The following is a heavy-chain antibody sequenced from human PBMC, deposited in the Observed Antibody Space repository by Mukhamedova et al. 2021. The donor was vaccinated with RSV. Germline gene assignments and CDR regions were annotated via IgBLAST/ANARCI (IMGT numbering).Heavy chain of an antibody. V-gene: IGHV3-21*01. Sequence: QAPGKGLEWVSSISSSSHYIYYADSLKGRFTISRDNAKNSLYLQLNTLRAEDTAVYYFARAPYGSGCYYPDYWGQGTLVTVSS. D-gene: IGHD3-10*01. J-gene: IGHJ4*02. CDR2: ISSSSHYI. CDR3: ARAPYGSGCYYPDY.